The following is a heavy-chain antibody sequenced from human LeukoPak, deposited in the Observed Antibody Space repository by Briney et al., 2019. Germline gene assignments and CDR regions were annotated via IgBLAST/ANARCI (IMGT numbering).Heavy chain of an antibody. CDR2: INQDGSEK. CDR1: GFTLNNYW. CDR3: ASRWGDAFDI. D-gene: IGHD3-16*01. V-gene: IGHV3-7*01. J-gene: IGHJ3*02. Sequence: GGSLRLSCAASGFTLNNYWMGWVRQAPGRGLEWVANINQDGSEKYYVDSVKGRFTISRDNAKNSLYLQMNSLRAEDTAVYYCASRWGDAFDIWGQGTMVTVSS.